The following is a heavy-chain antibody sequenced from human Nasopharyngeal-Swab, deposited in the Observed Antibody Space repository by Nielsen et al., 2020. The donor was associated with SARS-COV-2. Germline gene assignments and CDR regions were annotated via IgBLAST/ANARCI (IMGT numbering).Heavy chain of an antibody. D-gene: IGHD3-9*01. CDR3: ARGGPLLRYFPRNWFDP. Sequence: VRQMPGKGLEWIGEINHSGSTNYNPSLKSRVTISVDTSKNQFSLKLSFVTAADTAVYYCARGGPLLRYFPRNWFDPWGQGTLVTASS. J-gene: IGHJ5*02. V-gene: IGHV4-34*01. CDR2: INHSGST.